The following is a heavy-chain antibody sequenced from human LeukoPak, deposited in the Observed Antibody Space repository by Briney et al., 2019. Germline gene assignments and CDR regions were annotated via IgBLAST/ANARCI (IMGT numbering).Heavy chain of an antibody. J-gene: IGHJ6*02. CDR1: GGSISSYY. Sequence: PSETLSLTCTVSGGSISSYYWSWIRQPPGKGLEWIGYIYYSGSTNYNPSLKSRVTISVDTSKNQFSLKLSSVTAEDTAVYYCARQKWEQQGRDYYFNGLDVWGPGTTVIVSS. CDR3: ARQKWEQQGRDYYFNGLDV. D-gene: IGHD1/OR15-1a*01. CDR2: IYYSGST. V-gene: IGHV4-59*01.